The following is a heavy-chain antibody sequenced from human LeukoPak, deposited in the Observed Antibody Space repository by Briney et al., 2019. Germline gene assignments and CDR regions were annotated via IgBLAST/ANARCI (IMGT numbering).Heavy chain of an antibody. Sequence: PSETLSLTCSVSGDSISSGNYYWTWIRQPAGKGLEWIGRIYTSGSASYNPSLKSLVTMSLDTSKNQFSLNLRSVTAADTAVYYCAKDHGSWSNWFDPWGQGTLVTVSS. CDR2: IYTSGSA. CDR3: AKDHGSWSNWFDP. D-gene: IGHD6-13*01. CDR1: GDSISSGNYY. V-gene: IGHV4-61*02. J-gene: IGHJ5*02.